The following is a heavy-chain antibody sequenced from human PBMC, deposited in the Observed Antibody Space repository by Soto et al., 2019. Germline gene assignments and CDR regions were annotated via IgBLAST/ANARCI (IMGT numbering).Heavy chain of an antibody. CDR1: GGSISSSSYY. Sequence: SETLSLTCTVSGGSISSSSYYWGWIRQPPGKGLEWIGSIYYSGSTYYNPSLKSRVTISVDTSKNQFSLKLSSVTAADTAVYYCARQPRILTGYSGYFDYWGPGTLVTVSS. CDR3: ARQPRILTGYSGYFDY. D-gene: IGHD3-9*01. J-gene: IGHJ4*02. V-gene: IGHV4-39*01. CDR2: IYYSGST.